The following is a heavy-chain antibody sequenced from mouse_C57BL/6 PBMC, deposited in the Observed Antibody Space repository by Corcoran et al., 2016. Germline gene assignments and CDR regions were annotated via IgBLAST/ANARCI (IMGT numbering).Heavy chain of an antibody. J-gene: IGHJ3*01. CDR2: INPNNGGT. CDR1: GYTFTDYN. D-gene: IGHD1-1*01. V-gene: IGHV1-18*01. Sequence: EVQLQQSGPELVKPGASVKIPCKASGYTFTDYNMDWVKQSHGKSLEWIGDINPNNGGTIYNQKFKGKATLTVDKSSSTAYMELRSLTSEDTAVYYCARDGYYGSSPWFAYWGQGTLVTVSA. CDR3: ARDGYYGSSPWFAY.